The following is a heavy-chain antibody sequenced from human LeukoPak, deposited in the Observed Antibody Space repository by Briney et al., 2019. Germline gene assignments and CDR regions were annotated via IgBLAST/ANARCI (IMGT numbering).Heavy chain of an antibody. V-gene: IGHV3-21*01. CDR3: ARGPWPQYSGGYGY. CDR2: ISSSSSSI. J-gene: IGHJ4*02. Sequence: GGSLRLSCAASGFTFSSYSMNWVRQAPGKGLEWVSSISSSSSSIYYADSVKGRFTISRDNAKNSLYLQMNSLRAEDTAVYYCARGPWPQYSGGYGYWGQGTLVTVSS. CDR1: GFTFSSYS. D-gene: IGHD1-26*01.